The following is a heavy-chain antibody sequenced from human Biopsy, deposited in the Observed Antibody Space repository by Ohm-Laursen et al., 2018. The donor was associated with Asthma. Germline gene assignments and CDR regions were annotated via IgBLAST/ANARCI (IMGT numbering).Heavy chain of an antibody. CDR1: GYTFNSAG. CDR3: ARTYYDFLTGQVNDAFAI. Sequence: ASVKVSCKTSGYTFNSAGITWVRQAPGQGLEWMGWISVYNGNTKVAQKLQDRVTMITDTSTSTAYMELRSLRSDDTAVYFCARTYYDFLTGQVNDAFAIWGQGTVVTVSS. V-gene: IGHV1-18*01. J-gene: IGHJ3*02. D-gene: IGHD3-9*01. CDR2: ISVYNGNT.